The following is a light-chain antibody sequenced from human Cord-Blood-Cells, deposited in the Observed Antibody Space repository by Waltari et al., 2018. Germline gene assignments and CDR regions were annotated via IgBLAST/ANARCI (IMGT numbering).Light chain of an antibody. Sequence: DIVMNQSPDSLAVSLGEGATINCKSSQSVLFSSNNKNYLVWYQQKPRPPPKLLIYWASTREYGVPARCSGSGSGTDFTLTISSLQAEDVAVYYCQQYYSTPPYTFGQGTKLEIK. CDR2: WAS. CDR3: QQYYSTPPYT. CDR1: QSVLFSSNNKNY. V-gene: IGKV4-1*01. J-gene: IGKJ2*01.